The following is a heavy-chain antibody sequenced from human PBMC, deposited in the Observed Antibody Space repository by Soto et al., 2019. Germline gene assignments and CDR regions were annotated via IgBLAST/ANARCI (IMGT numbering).Heavy chain of an antibody. CDR2: IYPGDSDT. CDR3: ARQPVEYSSSYNWFDP. Sequence: RGESLKISCKGSGYSFTSYWIGWVRQMPGKGLEWMGIIYPGDSDTRYSPSFQGQVTISADKSISTAYLQWSSLKASDTAMYYCARQPVEYSSSYNWFDPWGQGTLVIVSS. V-gene: IGHV5-51*01. J-gene: IGHJ5*02. D-gene: IGHD6-6*01. CDR1: GYSFTSYW.